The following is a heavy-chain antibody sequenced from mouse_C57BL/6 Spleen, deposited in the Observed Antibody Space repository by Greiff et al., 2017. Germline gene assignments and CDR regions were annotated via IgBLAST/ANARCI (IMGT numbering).Heavy chain of an antibody. CDR1: GYSITSGYY. J-gene: IGHJ3*01. D-gene: IGHD4-1*01. V-gene: IGHV3-6*01. Sequence: EVQLQESGPGLVKPSQSLSLTCSVTGYSITSGYYWNWIRQFPGNKLEWMGYISYDGSNNYNPSLKNRISITRDTSKNQFFLKLNSVTTEDTATYYCARDDLGRGFAYWGQGTLVTVSA. CDR2: ISYDGSN. CDR3: ARDDLGRGFAY.